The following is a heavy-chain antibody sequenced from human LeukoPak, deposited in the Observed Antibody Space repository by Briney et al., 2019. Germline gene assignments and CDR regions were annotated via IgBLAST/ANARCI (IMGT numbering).Heavy chain of an antibody. V-gene: IGHV3-48*01. J-gene: IGHJ6*02. CDR2: ISSTSSTI. Sequence: GGSLRLSCAASGFTFNSYSLNWVRQAPGKGLEWLSYISSTSSTIYADSVKGRFTISRDNAKNSLYLQMNSLRAEDTAVYYCARQMDVWGHGTTVTVSS. CDR1: GFTFNSYS. CDR3: ARQMDV.